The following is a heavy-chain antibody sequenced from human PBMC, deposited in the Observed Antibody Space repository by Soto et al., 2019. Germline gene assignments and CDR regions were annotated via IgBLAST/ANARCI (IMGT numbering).Heavy chain of an antibody. Sequence: ASVKVSCKASGYTFTIYAMHLVRQAPGQRLEWMGWINAGNGNTKYSQKFQGRVTITRDTSASTAYMELSSLRSEDTAVYYCARDSYYYDSSGYYCNAFDIWGQGTMVTVSS. CDR2: INAGNGNT. D-gene: IGHD3-22*01. V-gene: IGHV1-3*01. CDR3: ARDSYYYDSSGYYCNAFDI. CDR1: GYTFTIYA. J-gene: IGHJ3*02.